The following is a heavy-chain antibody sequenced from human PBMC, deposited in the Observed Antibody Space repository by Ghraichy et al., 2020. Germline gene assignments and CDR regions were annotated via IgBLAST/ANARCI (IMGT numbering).Heavy chain of an antibody. CDR2: INHIGIT. J-gene: IGHJ6*02. D-gene: IGHD6-13*01. Sequence: SETLSLTCAIYGGSFSGYYWSWIRQPPGTGLDWIGEINHIGITNFNPSLKSRVTISVDTSKNQFSLNLSSLTAADTAVYYCASALAAAGLYYYYGMDVWGQGTTVTVSS. CDR1: GGSFSGYY. V-gene: IGHV4-34*01. CDR3: ASALAAAGLYYYYGMDV.